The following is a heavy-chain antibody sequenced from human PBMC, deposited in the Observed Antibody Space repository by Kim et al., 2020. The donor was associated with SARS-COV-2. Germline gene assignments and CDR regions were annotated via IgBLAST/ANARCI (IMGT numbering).Heavy chain of an antibody. CDR3: ASQLLNIAAAGTLDY. CDR2: IYYSGST. CDR1: GGSISSSSYY. D-gene: IGHD6-13*01. V-gene: IGHV4-39*01. Sequence: SETLSLTCTVSGGSISSSSYYWGWIRQPPGKGLEWIGSIYYSGSTYYNPSLKSRVTISVDTSKNQFSLKLSSVTAADTAVYYCASQLLNIAAAGTLDYWGQGNLVTGSS. J-gene: IGHJ4*02.